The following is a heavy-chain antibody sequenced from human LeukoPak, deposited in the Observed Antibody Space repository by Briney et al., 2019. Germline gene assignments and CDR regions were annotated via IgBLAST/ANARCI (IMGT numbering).Heavy chain of an antibody. CDR2: FYTSGST. V-gene: IGHV4-61*02. Sequence: SETLSLTCTVSGGSISSGSYYWSWIRQPAGKGLEWIGRFYTSGSTNYNPSLKSRLTVSVDTSKNQFSLKLSSVTAADTAVYYCARATGTGMFDYWGQGTLVTVSS. J-gene: IGHJ4*02. CDR1: GGSISSGSYY. D-gene: IGHD1-1*01. CDR3: ARATGTGMFDY.